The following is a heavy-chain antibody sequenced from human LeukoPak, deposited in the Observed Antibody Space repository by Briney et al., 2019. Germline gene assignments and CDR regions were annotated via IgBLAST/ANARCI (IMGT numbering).Heavy chain of an antibody. CDR1: GFTFSSYE. J-gene: IGHJ6*04. V-gene: IGHV3-48*03. CDR2: ISSSGSTI. Sequence: GGSLRLSCAASGFTFSSYEMNWVRQAPGKGLEWVSYISSSGSTIYYADSVKGRFSISRDNAKNSLYLQMNSLRAEDTAVYYCAELGTTMIGGVWGKGTTVTISS. D-gene: IGHD3-10*02. CDR3: AELGTTMIGGV.